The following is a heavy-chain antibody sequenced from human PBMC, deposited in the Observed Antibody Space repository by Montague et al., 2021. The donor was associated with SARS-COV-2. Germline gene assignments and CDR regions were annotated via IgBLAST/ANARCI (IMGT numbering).Heavy chain of an antibody. CDR2: IFGSAAGT. CDR1: GFAFNNFA. V-gene: IGHV3-23*01. D-gene: IGHD6-19*01. CDR3: AKQPGAGAVVYWYFDL. Sequence: SLRLSCAASGFAFNNFAMTWVRQAPGKGLEWVSSIFGSAAGTYYADSVKGRFTNSRDNSKNTLYLQMNSLKGEDTAKYYCAKQPGAGAVVYWYFDLWGRGTVVSVSA. J-gene: IGHJ2*01.